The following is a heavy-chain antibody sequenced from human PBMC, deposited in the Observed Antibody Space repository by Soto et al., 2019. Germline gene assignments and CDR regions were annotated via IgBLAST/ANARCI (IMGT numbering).Heavy chain of an antibody. D-gene: IGHD3-16*01. CDR2: ISSSSRSI. CDR1: GFTFSSYS. J-gene: IGHJ4*02. Sequence: EVQLVESGGGLVQPGGSLRLSCAASGFTFSSYSMNWVRQAPGKGLEWVSYISSSSRSIYYADSVKGRFTISRDNAKNSLYLQMNSLRDEDTAVYYCAREGEMVGYFDYWGQGTMVTVSA. V-gene: IGHV3-48*02. CDR3: AREGEMVGYFDY.